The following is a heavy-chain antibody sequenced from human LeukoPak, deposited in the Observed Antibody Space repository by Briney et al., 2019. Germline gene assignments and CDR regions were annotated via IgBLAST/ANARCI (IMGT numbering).Heavy chain of an antibody. V-gene: IGHV4-34*01. D-gene: IGHD1-26*01. Sequence: SETLSLTCAVYGGSFSGYYWSWIRQPPGKGLEWIGEINHSGSTNYNPSLKSRVTISVDTSKNQFSLKLSSVTAADTAVYYCARDNSGSYTEVDYWGQGTLVTVSS. CDR1: GGSFSGYY. CDR3: ARDNSGSYTEVDY. CDR2: INHSGST. J-gene: IGHJ4*02.